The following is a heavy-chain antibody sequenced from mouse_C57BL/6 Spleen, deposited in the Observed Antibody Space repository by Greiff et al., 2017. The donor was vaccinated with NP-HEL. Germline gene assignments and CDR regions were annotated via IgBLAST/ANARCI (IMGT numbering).Heavy chain of an antibody. J-gene: IGHJ4*01. CDR3: ARGDQVYAMDY. V-gene: IGHV3-6*01. CDR2: ISYDGSN. Sequence: EVQLVESGPGLVKPSQSLSLTCSVTGYSITSGYYWNWIRQFPGNKLEWMGYISYDGSNNYNPSLKNRISITRDTSKNQFFLKLNSVTTEDTATYYCARGDQVYAMDYWGQGTSVTVSS. CDR1: GYSITSGYY. D-gene: IGHD3-2*02.